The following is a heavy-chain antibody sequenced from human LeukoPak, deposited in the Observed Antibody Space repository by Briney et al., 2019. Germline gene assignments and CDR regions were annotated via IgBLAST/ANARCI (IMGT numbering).Heavy chain of an antibody. J-gene: IGHJ4*02. V-gene: IGHV3-30*18. CDR3: AKDGRWRYCSGGSCRVYYFDY. Sequence: PGGSLRLSCAASGFTFSSYGMHWVRQAPGKGLEWVAVISYDGSNKYYADSVKGRFTISRDNSKNTLYLQMNSLRAEDTAVYYCAKDGRWRYCSGGSCRVYYFDYWGQGTLVTVSS. D-gene: IGHD2-15*01. CDR2: ISYDGSNK. CDR1: GFTFSSYG.